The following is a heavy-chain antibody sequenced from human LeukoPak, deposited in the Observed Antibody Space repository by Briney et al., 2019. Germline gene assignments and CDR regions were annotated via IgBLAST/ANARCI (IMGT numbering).Heavy chain of an antibody. CDR3: ARDPEAAAGTCDY. Sequence: PGGSLRLSCAASGFTLSRYSMNWVRQAPGKGLEWVLSISGSSSYIYYADSVKGRFTISRDNTKNSLYLQMNSLRAEDTAVYYCARDPEAAAGTCDYWGQGTLVTVSS. CDR1: GFTLSRYS. D-gene: IGHD6-13*01. J-gene: IGHJ4*02. V-gene: IGHV3-21*06. CDR2: ISGSSSYI.